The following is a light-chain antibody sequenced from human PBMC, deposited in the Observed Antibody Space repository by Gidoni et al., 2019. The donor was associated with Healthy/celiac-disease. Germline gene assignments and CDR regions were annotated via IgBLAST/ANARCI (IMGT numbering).Light chain of an antibody. J-gene: IGKJ2*01. V-gene: IGKV1-5*03. Sequence: DIQMTQSPSTLSASVGDRVTITCRASQSISSWLAWYQQKPGKAPKLLIYKASSLESGVPSRFSGSGSGTEFTLTISSLQPDDFATYFCQQYNSYPYTFGQGTKLEIK. CDR3: QQYNSYPYT. CDR1: QSISSW. CDR2: KAS.